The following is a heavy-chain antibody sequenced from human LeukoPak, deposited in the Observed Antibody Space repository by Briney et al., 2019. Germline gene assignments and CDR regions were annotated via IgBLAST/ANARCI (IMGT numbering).Heavy chain of an antibody. D-gene: IGHD3-22*01. CDR1: GFTFSSYA. V-gene: IGHV3-23*01. J-gene: IGHJ3*02. CDR3: AKPMIVVVRAFDI. CDR2: ISGSGGST. Sequence: GGSLRLSCAASGFTFSSYAMSWVRQAPGKGLEWVSAISGSGGSTYYADSVKGRFTISRDNSKNTLYLQMNSLRAEDTAVYCCAKPMIVVVRAFDIWGQGTMVTVSS.